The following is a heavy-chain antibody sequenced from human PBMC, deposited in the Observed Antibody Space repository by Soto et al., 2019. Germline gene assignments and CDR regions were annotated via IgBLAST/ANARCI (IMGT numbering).Heavy chain of an antibody. Sequence: QVQMVKSGAEVKKPGSSVKVSCKAPEGTFSTYAINWVRQAHGQGLEWMGGVIPIFGTPKYAQKFQGRVTIPADESTSTGYMELRSLRSEDTAVYYCARSQGGSSSLDIYYYYYYGMDVWGQGTTVTVFS. D-gene: IGHD2-15*01. CDR3: ARSQGGSSSLDIYYYYYYGMDV. V-gene: IGHV1-69*01. CDR2: VIPIFGTP. CDR1: EGTFSTYA. J-gene: IGHJ6*02.